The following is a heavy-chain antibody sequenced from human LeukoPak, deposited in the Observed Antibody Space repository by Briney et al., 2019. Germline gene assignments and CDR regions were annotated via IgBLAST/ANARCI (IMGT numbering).Heavy chain of an antibody. CDR1: GFSFSSCS. CDR2: ISSSNHYI. J-gene: IGHJ4*02. D-gene: IGHD6-19*01. Sequence: GGSLRLSCAASGFSFSSCSMNWVRQAPGKGLEWVSSISSSNHYIYYADSVKGRFTISRDNAKNLLYLQMNSLRADDTAVYYCARDGSGWSRDYWGQGTLVTVSS. CDR3: ARDGSGWSRDY. V-gene: IGHV3-21*01.